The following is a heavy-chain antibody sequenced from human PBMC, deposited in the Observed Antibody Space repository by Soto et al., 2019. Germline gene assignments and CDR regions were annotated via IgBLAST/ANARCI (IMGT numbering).Heavy chain of an antibody. CDR2: INAGNGNT. CDR3: ARDEAAAGYYYYGMDV. D-gene: IGHD6-13*01. V-gene: IGHV1-3*01. Sequence: ASVKVSCKASGYTFTSYAMHWVRQAPGQRLEWMGWINAGNGNTKYSQKFQGRVTITRDTSASTAYMELSSLRSEDTAVYYCARDEAAAGYYYYGMDVWGQGTTVTVSS. CDR1: GYTFTSYA. J-gene: IGHJ6*02.